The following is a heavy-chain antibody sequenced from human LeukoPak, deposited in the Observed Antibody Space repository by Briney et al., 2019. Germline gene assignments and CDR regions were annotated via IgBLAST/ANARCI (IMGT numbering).Heavy chain of an antibody. CDR1: GGSISSYY. V-gene: IGHV4-59*01. CDR3: ARHHSSGWYPDYFDY. CDR2: IYYSGST. J-gene: IGHJ4*02. D-gene: IGHD6-19*01. Sequence: SSETLSLTCTVSGGSISSYYWSWIRQPPGKGLGWIGYIYYSGSTNYNPSLKSRVTISVDTSKNQFSLKLSSVTAADTAVYYCARHHSSGWYPDYFDYWGQGTLVTVSS.